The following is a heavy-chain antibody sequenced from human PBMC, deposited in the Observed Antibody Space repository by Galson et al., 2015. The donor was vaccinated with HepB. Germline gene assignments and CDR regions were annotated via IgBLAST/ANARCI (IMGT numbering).Heavy chain of an antibody. CDR1: GFTFSSYG. Sequence: SLRLSCAASGFTFSSYGMHWVRQAPGKGLEWVAVIWYDGSNKYYADSVKGRFTISRDNSKNTLYLQMNSLRAEDTAVYYCARSPLGLERQGEFDYWGQGTLVTVSS. D-gene: IGHD1-1*01. CDR3: ARSPLGLERQGEFDY. V-gene: IGHV3-33*01. J-gene: IGHJ4*02. CDR2: IWYDGSNK.